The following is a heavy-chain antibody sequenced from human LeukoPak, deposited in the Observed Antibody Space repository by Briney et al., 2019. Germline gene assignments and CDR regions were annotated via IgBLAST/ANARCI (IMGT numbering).Heavy chain of an antibody. D-gene: IGHD3-22*01. Sequence: GGSLRLSCAASGFTFSSYAMHWVRQAPGRGLEWVAVISYDGSNKYYADSVKGRFTISRDNSKNTLYLQMNSLRAEDTAVYYCSSTYYYDSSGYTGGSYWGQGTLVTVSS. CDR3: SSTYYYDSSGYTGGSY. CDR2: ISYDGSNK. CDR1: GFTFSSYA. V-gene: IGHV3-30-3*01. J-gene: IGHJ4*02.